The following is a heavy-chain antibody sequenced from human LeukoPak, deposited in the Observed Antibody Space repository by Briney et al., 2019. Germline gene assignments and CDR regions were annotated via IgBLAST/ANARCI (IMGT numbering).Heavy chain of an antibody. CDR2: ISYDGSSK. CDR3: AKSGYSSSWLFDP. Sequence: PGGSLRLSCAASGFTFNNYAMHWVRQAPGKGLEWVAFISYDGSSKSYAGSVKGRFTISRDNSKNTLFLQMNSLRPEDTAFYYCAKSGYSSSWLFDPWGQGTLVTVSS. CDR1: GFTFNNYA. D-gene: IGHD6-13*01. V-gene: IGHV3-30*18. J-gene: IGHJ5*02.